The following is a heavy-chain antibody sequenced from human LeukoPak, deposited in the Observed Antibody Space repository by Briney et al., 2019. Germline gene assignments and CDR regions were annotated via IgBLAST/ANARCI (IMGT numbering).Heavy chain of an antibody. Sequence: GGSLRLSCAASGFTFSSYAMNWVRQAPGKGLDWVSAISGGGASTYYADSVKGRFTISRDNSKNTLYLQMNSLRAEDTAVYYCARDGLVDGMDVWGQGTTVTVSS. D-gene: IGHD3/OR15-3a*01. V-gene: IGHV3-23*01. J-gene: IGHJ6*02. CDR2: ISGGGAST. CDR3: ARDGLVDGMDV. CDR1: GFTFSSYA.